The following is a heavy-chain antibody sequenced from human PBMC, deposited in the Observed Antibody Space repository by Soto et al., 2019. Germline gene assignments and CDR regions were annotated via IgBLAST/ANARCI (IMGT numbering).Heavy chain of an antibody. V-gene: IGHV4-59*01. CDR2: IYNSGST. Sequence: QVQLQESGPGLVKPSETLSLTCTVSGGSISNYYWSWIRQPPGKGLEWIGYIYNSGSTSYNPSLTSRVNISVDTSKNQFSLNVSSVTAADTAVYYWAREGDDYNLGAFDIWGQGTMVTVSS. CDR1: GGSISNYY. CDR3: AREGDDYNLGAFDI. J-gene: IGHJ3*02. D-gene: IGHD4-4*01.